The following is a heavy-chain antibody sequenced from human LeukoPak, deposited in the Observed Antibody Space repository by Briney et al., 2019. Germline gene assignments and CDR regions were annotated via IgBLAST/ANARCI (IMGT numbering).Heavy chain of an antibody. D-gene: IGHD3-22*01. J-gene: IGHJ4*02. CDR1: GFTFSSYW. V-gene: IGHV3-74*01. CDR3: ARDGRWINYYDGSSPV. CDR2: INSDGSST. Sequence: GGSLRLSCAASGFTFSSYWMHWVRQAPGKGLVWVSRINSDGSSTGYADSVKGRFTISRDNAKNLLYLQMNSLRVEDTAVYYCARDGRWINYYDGSSPVWGQGTLVTVSS.